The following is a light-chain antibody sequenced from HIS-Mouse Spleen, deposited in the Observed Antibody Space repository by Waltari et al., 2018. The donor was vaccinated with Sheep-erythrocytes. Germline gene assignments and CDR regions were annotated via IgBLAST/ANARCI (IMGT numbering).Light chain of an antibody. CDR3: CSYAGSYNHV. V-gene: IGLV2-11*01. J-gene: IGLJ1*01. Sequence: QSALTQPRAVSGSPGQSVTIPCTGTSSDVGGYNFVSCSQQSPGKAPKLMIYDVSKQPSGVPDRFSGSKSGNTASLTISGLQAEDEADYYCCSYAGSYNHVFATGTKVTVL. CDR1: SSDVGGYNF. CDR2: DVS.